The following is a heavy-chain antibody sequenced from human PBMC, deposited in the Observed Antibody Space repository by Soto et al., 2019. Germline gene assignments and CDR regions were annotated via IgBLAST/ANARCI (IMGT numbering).Heavy chain of an antibody. CDR3: TISQGTDYDFWSARVVDNFDY. V-gene: IGHV3-49*03. Sequence: HPGGSLRLSCTASGFTFGDYAMSWFRQAPGKGLEWVGFIRSKAYGGTTEYAASVKGRFTISRDDSKSIAYLQMNSLKTEDTAVYYCTISQGTDYDFWSARVVDNFDYWGQGTLVTVSS. J-gene: IGHJ4*02. D-gene: IGHD3-3*01. CDR2: IRSKAYGGTT. CDR1: GFTFGDYA.